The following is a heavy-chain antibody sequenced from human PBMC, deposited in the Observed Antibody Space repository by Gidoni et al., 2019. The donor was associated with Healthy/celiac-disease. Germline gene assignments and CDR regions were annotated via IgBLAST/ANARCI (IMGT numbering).Heavy chain of an antibody. CDR2: ISGSGGST. V-gene: IGHV3-23*01. CDR3: AKDGPPGDGMDV. J-gene: IGHJ6*02. Sequence: EVQLLESGGGLVQPGGSLRLSCAASGFTFSSYAINWVRQAPGKGLEWVSAISGSGGSTHYADSVKGRFTISRDNSKNTLYLQMNSLRAEDTAVYYCAKDGPPGDGMDVWGQGTTVTVSS. CDR1: GFTFSSYA.